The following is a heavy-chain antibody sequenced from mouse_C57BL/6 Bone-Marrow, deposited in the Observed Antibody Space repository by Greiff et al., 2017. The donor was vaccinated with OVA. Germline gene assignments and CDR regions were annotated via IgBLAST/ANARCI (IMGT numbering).Heavy chain of an antibody. Sequence: VKVVESGAELARPGASVKLSCKASGYTFTSYGISWVKQRTGQGLEWIGEIYPRSGNTYYNEKFKGKATLTADKSSSTAYMELRSLTSEDSAVYFCARSPITTVGDWYFDVWGTGTTVTVSS. CDR2: IYPRSGNT. CDR3: ARSPITTVGDWYFDV. D-gene: IGHD1-1*01. V-gene: IGHV1-81*01. CDR1: GYTFTSYG. J-gene: IGHJ1*03.